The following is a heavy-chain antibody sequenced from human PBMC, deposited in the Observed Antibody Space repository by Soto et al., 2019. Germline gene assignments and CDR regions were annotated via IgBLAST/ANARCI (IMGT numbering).Heavy chain of an antibody. Sequence: ASVKVSCKASGYTFTSYDINWVRQATGQGLEWMGWMNPNSGNTGYAQKFQGRVTMTRNTSISTAYMELSSLRSEDTAVYYCARGPADSYYDFWSGYNHYYYYYYMDVWGKGTTVTVSS. D-gene: IGHD3-3*01. J-gene: IGHJ6*03. V-gene: IGHV1-8*01. CDR3: ARGPADSYYDFWSGYNHYYYYYYMDV. CDR1: GYTFTSYD. CDR2: MNPNSGNT.